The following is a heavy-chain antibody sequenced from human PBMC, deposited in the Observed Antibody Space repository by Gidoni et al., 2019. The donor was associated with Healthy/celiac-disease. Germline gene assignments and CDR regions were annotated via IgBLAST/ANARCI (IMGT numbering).Heavy chain of an antibody. CDR2: ISSSSSYI. CDR3: ATPRGYSSGWFDY. Sequence: EVQLVESGGGLVKPGGSLRLSCAASGFTFSSYSMNWVRQAPGKGLEWVASISSSSSYIYYADSVKGRFTISRDNAKNSLYLQMNSLRAEDTAVYYCATPRGYSSGWFDYWGQGTLVTVSS. D-gene: IGHD6-19*01. V-gene: IGHV3-21*01. CDR1: GFTFSSYS. J-gene: IGHJ4*02.